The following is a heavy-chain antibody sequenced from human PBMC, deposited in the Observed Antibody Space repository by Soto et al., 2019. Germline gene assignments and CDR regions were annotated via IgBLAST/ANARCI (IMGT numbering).Heavy chain of an antibody. V-gene: IGHV1-58*01. D-gene: IGHD3-9*01. CDR1: GFTFSSSA. J-gene: IGHJ5*02. CDR2: IVVGSGNT. CDR3: AAFDPGPMGFDP. Sequence: VASVKVSCKASGFTFSSSAVQWVRQARGQSLEWIGKIVVGSGNTNYAQKFQERVTITRDMSTSTAYMELSILRTEETAFYYCAAFDPGPMGFDPWGQGTLVTVSS.